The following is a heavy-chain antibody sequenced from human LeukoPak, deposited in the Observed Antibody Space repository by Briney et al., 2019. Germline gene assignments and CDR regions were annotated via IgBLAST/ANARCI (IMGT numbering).Heavy chain of an antibody. V-gene: IGHV3-53*01. CDR1: GFAVSNNY. CDR3: TRDSTTFRFGY. CDR2: IYSGGIS. J-gene: IGHJ4*02. D-gene: IGHD4-11*01. Sequence: PGGSLRLSCAASGFAVSNNYMSWVRQAPGKGLEWVSVIYSGGISYYIDSVKGRFTISRDNSKNMLYLQMNNLRAEDTAVYYCTRDSTTFRFGYWGQGTLVTVSS.